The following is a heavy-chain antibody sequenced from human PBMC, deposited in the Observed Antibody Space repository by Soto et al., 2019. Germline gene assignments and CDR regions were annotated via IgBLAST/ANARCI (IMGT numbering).Heavy chain of an antibody. V-gene: IGHV3-30*18. Sequence: QVQLVESGGGVVQPGRSLRLSCAASGFTFSSYGMHWVRQAPGKGLEWVAVISYDGSNKYYADSVKGRFTISRDNSKKTLYLQMNSLSAEDTAVYYCANGGVGGSYKGPDAFDIWGQGTMVTVSS. D-gene: IGHD1-26*01. CDR2: ISYDGSNK. J-gene: IGHJ3*02. CDR1: GFTFSSYG. CDR3: ANGGVGGSYKGPDAFDI.